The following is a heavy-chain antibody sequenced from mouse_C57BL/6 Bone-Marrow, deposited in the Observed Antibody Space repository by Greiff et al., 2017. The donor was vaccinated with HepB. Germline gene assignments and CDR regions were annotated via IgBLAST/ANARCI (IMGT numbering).Heavy chain of an antibody. CDR1: GFTFSDYY. CDR3: ARGGGSRRGYYFDY. CDR2: INYDGSST. J-gene: IGHJ2*01. D-gene: IGHD1-1*01. Sequence: EVNVVESEGGLVQPGRSMKLSCTASGFTFSDYYMAWVRQVPEKGLEWVANINYDGSSTYYLDSLKSRFIISRDNAKNILYLQMSSLKSEDTATYYCARGGGSRRGYYFDYWGQGTTLTVSS. V-gene: IGHV5-16*01.